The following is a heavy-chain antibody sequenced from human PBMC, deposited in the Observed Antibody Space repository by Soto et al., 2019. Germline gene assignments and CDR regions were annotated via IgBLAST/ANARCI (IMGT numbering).Heavy chain of an antibody. D-gene: IGHD3-10*01. CDR2: IYYSGST. J-gene: IGHJ5*02. V-gene: IGHV4-39*01. CDR3: ARHDNYGSGSYYNVGNWFDP. Sequence: PSETLSLTCTVSGGSISSSSYYWGWIRQPPGKGLEWIGSIYYSGSTYYNPSLKSRVTISVDTSKNQFSLKLSSVTAADTAVYYCARHDNYGSGSYYNVGNWFDPWGQGTLVTVSS. CDR1: GGSISSSSYY.